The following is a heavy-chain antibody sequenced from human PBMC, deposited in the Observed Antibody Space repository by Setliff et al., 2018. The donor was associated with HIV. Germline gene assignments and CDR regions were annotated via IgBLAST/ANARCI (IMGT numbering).Heavy chain of an antibody. J-gene: IGHJ4*02. CDR2: INPSGGST. CDR3: ARGRMVRGLLGY. V-gene: IGHV1-46*01. Sequence: ASVKVSCKASGYTFTGYYMHWVRQAPGQGLEWMGRINPSGGSTSYAQKSQGRVTMTRDTSTSTVYMELSSLRSEDTAVYYWARGRMVRGLLGYWGQGTLVTVSS. D-gene: IGHD3-10*01. CDR1: GYTFTGYY.